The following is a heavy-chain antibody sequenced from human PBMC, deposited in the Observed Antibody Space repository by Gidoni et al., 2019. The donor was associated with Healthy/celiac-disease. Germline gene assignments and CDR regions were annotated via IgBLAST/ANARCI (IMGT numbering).Heavy chain of an antibody. D-gene: IGHD1-26*01. CDR2: IIPSFGTA. V-gene: IGHV1-69*01. J-gene: IGHJ6*02. Sequence: QVQLVQSGAEVKKPGSSVKVSCKASGGTFSSYAISWVRQAPGQGLEWMGGIIPSFGTATYAKKFQGRVTITADESTSTAYMELSSLRSEDTAVYYCARETRGGSQMGPYYYYYGMDVWGQGTTVTVSS. CDR1: GGTFSSYA. CDR3: ARETRGGSQMGPYYYYYGMDV.